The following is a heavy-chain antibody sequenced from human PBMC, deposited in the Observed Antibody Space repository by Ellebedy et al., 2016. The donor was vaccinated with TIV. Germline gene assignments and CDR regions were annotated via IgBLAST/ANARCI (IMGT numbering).Heavy chain of an antibody. V-gene: IGHV4-39*07. D-gene: IGHD2/OR15-2a*01. CDR2: INYSGRT. J-gene: IGHJ3*02. CDR1: GDSVSSTAYY. CDR3: ARKLLSMSHVFDI. Sequence: SETLSLTXTVSGDSVSSTAYYWAWIRQPPGKGLEWIGSINYSGRTYYNPSLKSRVTMTMDTSKSHFSLKLSSVTAADTAVYYCARKLLSMSHVFDIWGQGTMVTVSS.